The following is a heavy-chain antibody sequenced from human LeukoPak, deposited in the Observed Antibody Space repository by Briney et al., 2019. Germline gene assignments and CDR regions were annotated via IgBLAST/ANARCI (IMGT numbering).Heavy chain of an antibody. D-gene: IGHD3-9*01. CDR2: IYPGDSDT. V-gene: IGHV5-51*01. CDR1: GYSFTRYW. CDR3: ARMSYYDILTGSPADY. Sequence: GESLKISCKGSGYSFTRYWIGWVRQMPGKGLEWMGIIYPGDSDTRYSPSFQGQVTISADKSISTAYLQWSSLKASDTAMYYCARMSYYDILTGSPADYWGQGTLVTVSS. J-gene: IGHJ4*02.